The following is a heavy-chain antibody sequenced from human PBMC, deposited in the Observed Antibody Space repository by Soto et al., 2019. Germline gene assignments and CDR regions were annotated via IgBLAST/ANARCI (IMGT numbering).Heavy chain of an antibody. Sequence: ASVKVSCKASGYTFTSYDINWVRQATGQGLEWMGWMNPNSGNTGYAQKFQGRVTMTRNTSISTAYMELSSLRSEGTAVYYCARERTGTTSMDVWGQGTTVTVSS. J-gene: IGHJ6*02. CDR3: ARERTGTTSMDV. CDR2: MNPNSGNT. V-gene: IGHV1-8*02. D-gene: IGHD1-1*01. CDR1: GYTFTSYD.